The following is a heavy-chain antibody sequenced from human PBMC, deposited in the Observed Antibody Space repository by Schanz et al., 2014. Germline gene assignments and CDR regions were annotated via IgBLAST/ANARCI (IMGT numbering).Heavy chain of an antibody. CDR2: IHKSGNT. V-gene: IGHV4-61*08. CDR3: ARDGLGADY. CDR1: GGSISSGGYT. Sequence: QLQLQESGPGLVKPSGTLSLTCAVSGGSISSGGYTWSWIRQPPGKGLEWIGYIHKSGNTNYNPPRKSQTPMSLAPSKNQFSQTLSSVPAADTAVYYCARDGLGADYWGQGTLVSVSS. J-gene: IGHJ4*02.